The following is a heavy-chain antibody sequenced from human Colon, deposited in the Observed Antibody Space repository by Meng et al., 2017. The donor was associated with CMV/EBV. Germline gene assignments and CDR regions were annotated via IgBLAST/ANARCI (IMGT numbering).Heavy chain of an antibody. CDR1: GFTFSSYA. V-gene: IGHV3-23*01. CDR2: ISGSGGST. CDR3: AKVAGDPYYYYGMDV. D-gene: IGHD2-15*01. Sequence: GESLKISCAASGFTFSSYAMSWVRQAPGKGLEWVSAISGSGGSTYYADSVKGRFTISRDNSKNTLYLQMNSLRAEDTAVYYCAKVAGDPYYYYGMDVWGHGTTVTVSS. J-gene: IGHJ6*02.